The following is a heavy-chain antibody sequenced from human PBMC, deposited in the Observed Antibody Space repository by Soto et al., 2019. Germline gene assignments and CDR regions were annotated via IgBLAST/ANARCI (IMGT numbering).Heavy chain of an antibody. Sequence: QVQLVQSGAEVKKPGASVKVSCKASGYTFTSYYMHWVRQAPGQGLEWMGIINPSGGSTSYAQKFQGRVTMTRDTSTSTVYMELSSLRSEDTAVYYCARDFRAGYSYGTTLDYWGQGTLVTVSS. J-gene: IGHJ4*02. CDR3: ARDFRAGYSYGTTLDY. D-gene: IGHD5-18*01. CDR2: INPSGGST. CDR1: GYTFTSYY. V-gene: IGHV1-46*01.